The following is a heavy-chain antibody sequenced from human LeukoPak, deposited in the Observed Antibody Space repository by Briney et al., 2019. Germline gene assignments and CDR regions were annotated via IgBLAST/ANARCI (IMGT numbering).Heavy chain of an antibody. Sequence: SVKVSCKASGGTFSSYAISWVRQAPGQGPEWMGGIIPIFGTANYAQKFQGRVTITADESTSTAYMELSSLRSEDTAVYYCARENLYCSSTSCYTYYFDYWGQGTLVTVSS. CDR3: ARENLYCSSTSCYTYYFDY. CDR2: IIPIFGTA. CDR1: GGTFSSYA. J-gene: IGHJ4*02. V-gene: IGHV1-69*13. D-gene: IGHD2-2*01.